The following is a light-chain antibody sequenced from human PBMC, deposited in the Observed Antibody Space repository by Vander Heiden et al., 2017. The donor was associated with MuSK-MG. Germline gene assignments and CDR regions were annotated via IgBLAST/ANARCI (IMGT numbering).Light chain of an antibody. Sequence: QSALTQPASVSGSPGQSITISCTGTSSDVGGYKYVSWYQHHPGRAPKLMIYEVSNRPSGVSNRFPGSKSGNTASLTISGLQAEDEADYYCSSYTSSSTLEFGGGTKLTVL. J-gene: IGLJ3*02. CDR3: SSYTSSSTLE. V-gene: IGLV2-14*01. CDR1: SSDVGGYKY. CDR2: EVS.